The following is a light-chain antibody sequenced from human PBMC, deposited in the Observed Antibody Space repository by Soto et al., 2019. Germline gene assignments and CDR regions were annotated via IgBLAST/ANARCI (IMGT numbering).Light chain of an antibody. Sequence: EIVITQSPATLSVSPGERATLSCRASQSLSSNLAWYQQKPGQAPRLLIYGASTRATGIPARFSGSGSETEFTLTISGLQSEDFAVYSCQQYNNWPSFGQGTKVDIK. J-gene: IGKJ1*01. CDR3: QQYNNWPS. CDR1: QSLSSN. V-gene: IGKV3-15*01. CDR2: GAS.